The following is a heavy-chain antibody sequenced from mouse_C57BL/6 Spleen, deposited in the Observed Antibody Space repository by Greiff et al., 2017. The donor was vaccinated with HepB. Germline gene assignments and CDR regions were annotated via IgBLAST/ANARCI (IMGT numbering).Heavy chain of an antibody. CDR1: GYTFTSYW. J-gene: IGHJ2*01. Sequence: QVHVKQPGAELVMPGASVKLSCKASGYTFTSYWMHWVKQRPGQGLEWIGEIDPSDSYTNYNQKFKGKSTLTVDKSSSTAYMQLSSLTSEDSAVYYCARRSSYYGSSYDYWGQGTTLTVSS. CDR3: ARRSSYYGSSYDY. V-gene: IGHV1-69*01. D-gene: IGHD1-1*01. CDR2: IDPSDSYT.